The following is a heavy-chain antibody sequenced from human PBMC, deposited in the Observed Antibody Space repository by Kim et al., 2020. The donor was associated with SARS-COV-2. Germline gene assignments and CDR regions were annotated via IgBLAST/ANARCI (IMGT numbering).Heavy chain of an antibody. Sequence: ASVKVSCKASGYTFTSYAMNWVRQAPGQGLEWMEWINTNTGNPTYAQGFTGRFVFSLDTSVSTAYLQISSLKAEDTAVYYCASTPHSYYYDSSGYYPTLFDYWGQVTLVTVSS. CDR3: ASTPHSYYYDSSGYYPTLFDY. D-gene: IGHD3-22*01. V-gene: IGHV7-4-1*02. J-gene: IGHJ4*02. CDR1: GYTFTSYA. CDR2: INTNTGNP.